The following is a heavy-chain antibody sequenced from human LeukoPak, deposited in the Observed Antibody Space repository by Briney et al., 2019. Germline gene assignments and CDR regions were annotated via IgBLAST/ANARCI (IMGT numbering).Heavy chain of an antibody. V-gene: IGHV3-30*03. J-gene: IGHJ4*02. CDR1: GFTFSSYG. Sequence: GGSLRLSYAASGFTFSSYGMHWVRQAPGKGLEWVAVISYDGSNKYYADSVKGRFTISRDNSKNTLYLQMNSLKTEDTAVYYCTTGGYSGSYPPAYWGQGTLVTVSS. CDR3: TTGGYSGSYPPAY. CDR2: ISYDGSNK. D-gene: IGHD1-26*01.